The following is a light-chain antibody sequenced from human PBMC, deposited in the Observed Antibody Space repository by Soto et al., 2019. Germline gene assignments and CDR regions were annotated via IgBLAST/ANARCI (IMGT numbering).Light chain of an antibody. CDR2: GAS. Sequence: EIVMTQSPATLSVSPGERATLSCGASQSVSSSLAWYQQKPGQAPRLLIYGASTRATGFPARFSGSGSGTECTLTITSLQSEDFAVYYCQQYDDWSPTFGQGTRLEIK. V-gene: IGKV3-15*01. CDR3: QQYDDWSPT. CDR1: QSVSSS. J-gene: IGKJ5*01.